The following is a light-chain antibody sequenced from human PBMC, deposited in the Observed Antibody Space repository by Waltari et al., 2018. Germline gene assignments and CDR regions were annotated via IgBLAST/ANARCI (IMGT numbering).Light chain of an antibody. CDR2: WAS. J-gene: IGKJ1*01. V-gene: IGKV4-1*01. CDR1: QSVLYSVNNKNY. CDR3: HQYSTTPWT. Sequence: DIVMTQSPDSLAVSLGERATINCKSSQSVLYSVNNKNYLPWYQQKPGQPPKLLIYWASARESGVPDRFSGSGSGTDFTLTITSLQAEDVAVYYCHQYSTTPWTFGQGTKVEI.